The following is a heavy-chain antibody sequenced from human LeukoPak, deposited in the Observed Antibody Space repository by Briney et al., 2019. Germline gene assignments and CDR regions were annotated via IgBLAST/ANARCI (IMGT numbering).Heavy chain of an antibody. CDR2: ISAYNGNT. V-gene: IGHV1-18*01. CDR1: GYTFTSYG. CDR3: ARDLLRGYSSSWYRPNWFDP. Sequence: GASVKVSCKASGYTFTSYGISWVRQAPGQGLEWMGWISAYNGNTNYAQKLQGRVTMTTDTSTSTAYMELRSLRSDDTAVYYCARDLLRGYSSSWYRPNWFDPWGQGTLVTVSS. D-gene: IGHD6-13*01. J-gene: IGHJ5*02.